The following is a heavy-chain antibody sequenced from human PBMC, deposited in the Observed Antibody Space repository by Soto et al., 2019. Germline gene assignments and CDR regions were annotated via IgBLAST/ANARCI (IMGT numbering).Heavy chain of an antibody. CDR3: ANSGSYGTWDLDY. Sequence: ASVKVSCKASGYTFTSYAMHWVRQAPGQRLEWMGWINTGNGNTKYSQKFQGRVTITRDTSASTAYMELSSLRSEDTAVYYCANSGSYGTWDLDYWGQGTLVTVSS. CDR1: GYTFTSYA. CDR2: INTGNGNT. D-gene: IGHD1-26*01. V-gene: IGHV1-3*04. J-gene: IGHJ4*02.